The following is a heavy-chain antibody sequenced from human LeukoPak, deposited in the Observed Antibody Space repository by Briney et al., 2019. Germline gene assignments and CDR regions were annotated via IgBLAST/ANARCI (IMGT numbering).Heavy chain of an antibody. CDR2: IKYGATT. J-gene: IGHJ4*02. V-gene: IGHV3-15*01. D-gene: IGHD2-2*01. Sequence: RGSLRLSCVASGFTFSSAWMSWVRPAPGRGLEWVGRIKYGATTNYAAPVKGRFTISRDDSKNTLYLQMSSLKTEDTAVYWCSTEAYCSITTCPGTFDYWGQGTLVTVSS. CDR1: GFTFSSAW. CDR3: STEAYCSITTCPGTFDY.